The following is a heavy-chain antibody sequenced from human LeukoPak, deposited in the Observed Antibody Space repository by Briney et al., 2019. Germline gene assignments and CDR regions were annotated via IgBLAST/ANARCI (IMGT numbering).Heavy chain of an antibody. Sequence: SETLSLTCTVSGGSISSSSYYWGWIRQPPGKGLEWIGSIYYSGSTYYNPSLKSRVTISVDTSKNQFSLKLSSVTAADTAVYYCARWRAGNAEYFQHWGQGTLVTVSS. CDR1: GGSISSSSYY. CDR2: IYYSGST. V-gene: IGHV4-39*01. J-gene: IGHJ1*01. CDR3: ARWRAGNAEYFQH. D-gene: IGHD3-3*01.